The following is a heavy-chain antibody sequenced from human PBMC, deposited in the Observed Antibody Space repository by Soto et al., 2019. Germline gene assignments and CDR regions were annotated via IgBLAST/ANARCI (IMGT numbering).Heavy chain of an antibody. Sequence: SETLSLTCAVSGGSISSGGYSWSWIRQPPGKGLEWIGYIYHSGSTYHNPSLKSRVTISVDRSKNQFSLKLSSVTAADTAVYYCARGSGYDSPYFDYWGQGTLVTVSS. D-gene: IGHD5-12*01. J-gene: IGHJ4*02. V-gene: IGHV4-30-2*01. CDR1: GGSISSGGYS. CDR2: IYHSGST. CDR3: ARGSGYDSPYFDY.